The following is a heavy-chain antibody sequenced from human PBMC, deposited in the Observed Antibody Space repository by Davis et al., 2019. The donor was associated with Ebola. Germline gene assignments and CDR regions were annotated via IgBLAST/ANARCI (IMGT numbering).Heavy chain of an antibody. D-gene: IGHD1-1*01. CDR1: GGSISSYY. Sequence: SETLSLTCTVSGGSISSYYWAWIRQPPGKGLEWIGSIHDSESTSYNPSLKSRVTMSVDTSKNQFSLKLSSVTAVDTAVYYCARDQRVYWNDLLYYYYGMDVWGKGTTVTVSS. V-gene: IGHV4-59*12. CDR2: IHDSEST. J-gene: IGHJ6*04. CDR3: ARDQRVYWNDLLYYYYGMDV.